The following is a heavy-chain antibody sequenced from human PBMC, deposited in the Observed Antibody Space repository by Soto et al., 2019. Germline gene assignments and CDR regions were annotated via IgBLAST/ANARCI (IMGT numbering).Heavy chain of an antibody. CDR3: AKDATSYGGNPNDAFDI. Sequence: PGGSLRLSCAASGFTFSSYAMSWVRQAPGKGLEWVSAISGSGGSTYYADSVKGRFTISRDNSKNTLYLQMNSLRAEDTAVYYCAKDATSYGGNPNDAFDIWGQGTMVTVSS. CDR1: GFTFSSYA. V-gene: IGHV3-23*01. D-gene: IGHD4-17*01. J-gene: IGHJ3*02. CDR2: ISGSGGST.